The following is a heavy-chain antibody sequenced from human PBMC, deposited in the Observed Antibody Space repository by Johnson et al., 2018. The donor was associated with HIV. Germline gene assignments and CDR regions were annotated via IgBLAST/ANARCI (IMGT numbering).Heavy chain of an antibody. D-gene: IGHD3-10*01. Sequence: VQLVESGGGLVQPGRSLRLSCAASGFTFDDYGMNWVRQAPGKGLEWVSAISGSGGSTYYADPVKGRFTISRDNSKNTLYLQMNSLRAEDTAVYYCAKSTQANIFRESGPYGAFDVWGQGTMVTVSS. CDR2: ISGSGGST. V-gene: IGHV3-23*04. J-gene: IGHJ3*01. CDR3: AKSTQANIFRESGPYGAFDV. CDR1: GFTFDDYG.